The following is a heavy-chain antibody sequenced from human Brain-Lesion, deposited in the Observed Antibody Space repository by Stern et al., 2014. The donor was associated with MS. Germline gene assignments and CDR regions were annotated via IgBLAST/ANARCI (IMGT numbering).Heavy chain of an antibody. J-gene: IGHJ4*02. D-gene: IGHD4-17*01. CDR1: GGPISSHSYY. CDR2: IYASGDT. V-gene: IGHV4-61*02. CDR3: ARDYGDLEFDL. Sequence: VHLVESGPGLVKPSQTLSLTCTVSGGPISSHSYYWSWIRQPAGKGLEWIGRIYASGDTNYNPSLKSRFSISENPSKTNLSLRLVSVTASDTAVYYCARDYGDLEFDLWGQGTLVTVSS.